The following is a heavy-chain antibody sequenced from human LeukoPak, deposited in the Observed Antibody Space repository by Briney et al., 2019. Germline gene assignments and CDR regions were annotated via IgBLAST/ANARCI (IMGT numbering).Heavy chain of an antibody. CDR2: INHSGST. CDR1: GGSFSGYY. V-gene: IGHV4-34*01. D-gene: IGHD6-19*01. J-gene: IGHJ6*02. CDR3: ARGAVAGTRTRFYYYYYGMDV. Sequence: SETLSLTCAVYGGSFSGYYWSWIRQPPGKGLEWIGEINHSGSTNYNPSLKSRVTISVDTSKNQFSLKLSSVTAADTAVYYYARGAVAGTRTRFYYYYYGMDVWGQGTTVTVSS.